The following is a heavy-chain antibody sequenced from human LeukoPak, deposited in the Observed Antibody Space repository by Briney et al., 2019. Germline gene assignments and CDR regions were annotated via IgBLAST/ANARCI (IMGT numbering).Heavy chain of an antibody. V-gene: IGHV3-23*01. CDR1: GFTFSSYA. Sequence: PWGSLRLSCAASGFTFSSYAMSWVRQAPGQGLEWVSAISGSGGSTYYADSVKGRFTISRDNSKNTLYLQMNSLRAEDTAVYYCATDGKETYCGGDCYSGIDYWGQGTLVTVSS. CDR3: ATDGKETYCGGDCYSGIDY. D-gene: IGHD2-21*02. J-gene: IGHJ4*02. CDR2: ISGSGGST.